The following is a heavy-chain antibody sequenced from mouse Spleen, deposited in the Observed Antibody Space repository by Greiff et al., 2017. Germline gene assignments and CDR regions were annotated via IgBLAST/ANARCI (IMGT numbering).Heavy chain of an antibody. J-gene: IGHJ1*01. D-gene: IGHD1-2*01. Sequence: QVQLQQSGAELVKPGASVKISCKASGYAFSSYWMNWVKQRPGKGLEWIGQIYPGDGDTNYNGKFKGKATLTADKSSSTAYMQLSSLTSEDSAVYFCARSGITTAMWYFDVWGAGTTVTVSS. CDR1: GYAFSSYW. CDR2: IYPGDGDT. V-gene: IGHV1-80*01. CDR3: ARSGITTAMWYFDV.